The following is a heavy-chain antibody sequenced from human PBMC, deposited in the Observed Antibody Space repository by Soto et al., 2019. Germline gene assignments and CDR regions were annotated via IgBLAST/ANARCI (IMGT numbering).Heavy chain of an antibody. V-gene: IGHV4-34*01. D-gene: IGHD1-26*01. J-gene: IGHJ6*02. CDR2: INHSGST. Sequence: SETLSLTCAVYGGSFSGYYLSWIRQPPGKGLEWIGEINHSGSTNYNPSLKSRLTISVDTSKNQFSLKLSSVTAADTAVYYCARGLALRSYNYYYYGMDVWGQGTTVTVSS. CDR3: ARGLALRSYNYYYYGMDV. CDR1: GGSFSGYY.